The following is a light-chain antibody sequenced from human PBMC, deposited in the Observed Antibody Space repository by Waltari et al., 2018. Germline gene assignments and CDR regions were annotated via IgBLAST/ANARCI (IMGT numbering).Light chain of an antibody. V-gene: IGLV2-8*01. CDR1: SSDVGSYKY. CDR3: SSYAGSNNWV. J-gene: IGLJ3*02. Sequence: SALTQPPSASGPPGQSVTISCTGTSSDVGSYKYVSWTQRHPGKAPKVLIYEVSERPSGVPDNYSGSKSGNTASLTVSGLQAEDEADYYCSSYAGSNNWVFGGGTKLTVL. CDR2: EVS.